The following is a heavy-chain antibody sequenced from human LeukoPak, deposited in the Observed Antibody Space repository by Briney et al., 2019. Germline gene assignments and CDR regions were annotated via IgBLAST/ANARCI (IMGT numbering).Heavy chain of an antibody. D-gene: IGHD3-10*01. CDR1: GFIFRSYG. CDR3: AKIRGPVNFYYAMDV. V-gene: IGHV3-30*18. J-gene: IGHJ6*02. Sequence: PGGSLRLSCVTSGFIFRSYGMHWVRQAPGKGLDWVAAISSDGDNKYYGDSVRGRFIISRDDSKNTVYLQMNSLRTEDTAVYYCAKIRGPVNFYYAMDVWGQGTTVTVSS. CDR2: ISSDGDNK.